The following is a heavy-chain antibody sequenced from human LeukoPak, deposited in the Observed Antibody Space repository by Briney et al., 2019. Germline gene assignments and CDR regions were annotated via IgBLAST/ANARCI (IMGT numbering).Heavy chain of an antibody. J-gene: IGHJ4*02. CDR3: ARDRYDYVWGNYRSFDY. D-gene: IGHD3-16*02. CDR1: GYTFTGYY. CDR2: INPNSGGT. Sequence: ASVKVSCKASGYTFTGYYMHWVRQAPGQGLEWMGWINPNSGGTNYAQKFQGRVTMTRDTSISTAYMELSRLRSDDTAVYYCARDRYDYVWGNYRSFDYWGQGTLVTVSS. V-gene: IGHV1-2*02.